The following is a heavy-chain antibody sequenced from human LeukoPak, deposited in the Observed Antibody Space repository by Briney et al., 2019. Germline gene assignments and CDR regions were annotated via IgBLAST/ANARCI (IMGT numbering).Heavy chain of an antibody. V-gene: IGHV4-59*01. J-gene: IGHJ4*02. CDR3: ARSVSSLPYDFWSGYLHYFDY. CDR1: GGSISSYY. D-gene: IGHD3-3*01. CDR2: IYYSGST. Sequence: SETLSLTCAVSGGSISSYYWSWIRQPPGKGLEWIGYIYYSGSTNYNPSLKSRVTISVDTSKNQFSLKLSSVTAADTAVYYCARSVSSLPYDFWSGYLHYFDYWGQGTLVTVSS.